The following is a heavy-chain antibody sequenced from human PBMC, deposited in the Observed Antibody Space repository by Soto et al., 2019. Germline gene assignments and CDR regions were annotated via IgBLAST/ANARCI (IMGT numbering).Heavy chain of an antibody. J-gene: IGHJ3*02. CDR2: ISYDGNSE. CDR3: ARDGYSGRSDGFDI. CDR1: GFTFGAYT. D-gene: IGHD1-26*01. V-gene: IGHV3-30*14. Sequence: ESGGGVVQPGRSLRLSCAASGFTFGAYTMHWVRQAPGKGLEWVAVISYDGNSERYTDLVKGRFIVSRDNSKRTMYLQMNSLRAEDTAVYYCARDGYSGRSDGFDIWGQGTMVTVSS.